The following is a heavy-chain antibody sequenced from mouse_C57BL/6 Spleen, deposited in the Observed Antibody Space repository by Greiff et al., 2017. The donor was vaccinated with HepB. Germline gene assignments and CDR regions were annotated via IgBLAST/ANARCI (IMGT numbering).Heavy chain of an antibody. D-gene: IGHD2-1*01. CDR1: GYTFTSYG. J-gene: IGHJ4*01. Sequence: QVQLQQSGAELARPGASVKLSCKASGYTFTSYGISWVKQRTGQGLEWIGEIYPRSGNTYYNEKFKGKATLTADKSSSTAYMELRSLTSEDSAVYFCAREAVYYGNYGDAMDYWGQGTSVTVSS. V-gene: IGHV1-81*01. CDR2: IYPRSGNT. CDR3: AREAVYYGNYGDAMDY.